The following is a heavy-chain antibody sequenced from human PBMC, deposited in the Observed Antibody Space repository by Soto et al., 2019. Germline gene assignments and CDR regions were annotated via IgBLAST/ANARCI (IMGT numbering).Heavy chain of an antibody. Sequence: QVQLVQSGAEVKKPGASVKVSCKASGYTFTSYAVHWVRQAPGQRLERMGWINAGNGNTKYSQKFQGRVIITRDTSASTVDMELSRLRSEDTGVYYCAGDAGGLGELLDVENGFDPWGQGTLVTVSS. CDR2: INAGNGNT. J-gene: IGHJ5*02. D-gene: IGHD3-10*01. CDR3: AGDAGGLGELLDVENGFDP. V-gene: IGHV1-3*01. CDR1: GYTFTSYA.